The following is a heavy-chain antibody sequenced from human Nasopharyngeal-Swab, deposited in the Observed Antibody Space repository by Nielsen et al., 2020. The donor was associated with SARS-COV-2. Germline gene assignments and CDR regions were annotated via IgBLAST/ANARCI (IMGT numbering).Heavy chain of an antibody. D-gene: IGHD6-19*01. Sequence: GESLKISCAASGFTFSSYGMHWVRQAPGKGLEWVAVISYDGSNKYYADSVKGRFTISRDNSKNTLYLQMNSLRAEDTAVYYCARDPGQKYSSGWSDYWGQGTLVTVSS. J-gene: IGHJ4*02. CDR1: GFTFSSYG. CDR3: ARDPGQKYSSGWSDY. CDR2: ISYDGSNK. V-gene: IGHV3-30*03.